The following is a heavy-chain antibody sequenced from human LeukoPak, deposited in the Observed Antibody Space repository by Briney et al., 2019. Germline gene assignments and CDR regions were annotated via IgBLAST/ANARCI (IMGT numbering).Heavy chain of an antibody. CDR1: GVSISRTNYY. CDR3: ARLPTGVAGGDYFDS. V-gene: IGHV4-39*01. D-gene: IGHD2-8*02. J-gene: IGHJ4*02. Sequence: SETLSLTCTVSGVSISRTNYYWGWIRQSPEMGLEWIGSVFYSGSTYYNPSLKSRVTISIGTSKNQISLKLRSVTAADTAVYYCARLPTGVAGGDYFDSWGQGTLVAVSS. CDR2: VFYSGST.